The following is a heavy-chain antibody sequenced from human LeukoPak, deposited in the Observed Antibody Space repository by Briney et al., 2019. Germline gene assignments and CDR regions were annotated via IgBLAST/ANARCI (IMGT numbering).Heavy chain of an antibody. J-gene: IGHJ4*02. D-gene: IGHD3-10*01. CDR1: GYTFTSYG. V-gene: IGHV1-18*04. CDR2: ITAYNVNT. Sequence: ASVKVSCKASGYTFTSYGISWVRQAPGQGLEWMGWITAYNVNTNYAQKLHCRVTMPTDTSTSTAYMELRRLRSDDTAVYYCARVQAFTMVRGVINHPEYWGQGTLVTVSS. CDR3: ARVQAFTMVRGVINHPEY.